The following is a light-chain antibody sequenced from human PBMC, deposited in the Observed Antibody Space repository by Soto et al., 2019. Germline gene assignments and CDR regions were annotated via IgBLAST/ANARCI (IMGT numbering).Light chain of an antibody. V-gene: IGKV1-5*03. CDR2: KAS. CDR3: QQYNSYPCT. CDR1: QSISDW. J-gene: IGKJ1*01. Sequence: DIQMTQSPSTLSASVGDRVTITCRASQSISDWLAWYQQKPGKAPKLLIYKASTLDSGVPSRFSGGGSGTEFTLTINSLQPNDFATYYCQQYNSYPCTFGQGAKVEIK.